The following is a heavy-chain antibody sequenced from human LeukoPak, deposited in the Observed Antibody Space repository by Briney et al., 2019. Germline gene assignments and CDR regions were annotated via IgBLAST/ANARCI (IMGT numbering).Heavy chain of an antibody. V-gene: IGHV3-30*03. Sequence: LAGRSLRLSCAASGFTFSTYGMHWVRQAPGKGLEWVAVISYDGSNKYYADSVKGRFTISRDNSKNTLYLQMNSLRAEDTAVYYCASTGSPTTVTTPDYWGQGTLVTVSS. D-gene: IGHD4-17*01. J-gene: IGHJ4*02. CDR1: GFTFSTYG. CDR2: ISYDGSNK. CDR3: ASTGSPTTVTTPDY.